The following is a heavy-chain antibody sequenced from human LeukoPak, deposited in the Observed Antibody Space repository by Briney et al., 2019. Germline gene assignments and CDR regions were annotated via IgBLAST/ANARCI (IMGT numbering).Heavy chain of an antibody. CDR1: RFTFSSSG. D-gene: IGHD5-12*01. V-gene: IGHV3-30*02. CDR2: IRTDENHK. J-gene: IGHJ3*02. CDR3: AKDNDYAI. Sequence: GGSLRPSCAVSRFTFSSSGMHWVRQAPGRGLEWVAFIRTDENHKDYADSVKGRFTISRDNSKNTLYLQVNSLRPEDTAVYYCAKDNDYAIWGQGTLVTVSS.